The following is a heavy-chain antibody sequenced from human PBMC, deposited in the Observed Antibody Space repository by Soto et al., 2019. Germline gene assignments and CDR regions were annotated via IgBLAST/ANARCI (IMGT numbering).Heavy chain of an antibody. Sequence: QVQLQQWGAGLLKPSETLSLTCAVYGGSFSGYYWNWIRQPPGKGLEWIGEINHSGSTNYNPSLKSRVTMPVDTSKNQFAMKLSSVTAADTAVYYCARAEYTSSAPGFWGQGTLVTVSS. J-gene: IGHJ4*02. CDR1: GGSFSGYY. V-gene: IGHV4-34*01. D-gene: IGHD6-6*01. CDR3: ARAEYTSSAPGF. CDR2: INHSGST.